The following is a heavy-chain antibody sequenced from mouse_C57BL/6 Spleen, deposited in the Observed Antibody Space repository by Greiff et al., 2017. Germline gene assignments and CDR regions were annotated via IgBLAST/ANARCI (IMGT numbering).Heavy chain of an antibody. CDR1: GFTFSCYA. J-gene: IGHJ1*03. CDR2: LSDGGSYT. V-gene: IGHV5-4*03. Sequence: EVTLVASGGGLVKPGGSLKLSCAASGFTFSCYAMSWVRQTPEQRLAWVATLSDGGSYTYYPDNVQGRYTISRDNAKNNLYLQRSHLKSEDTAMYYGARAYYSNYEDWYFDVWVTGTTVTVSS. D-gene: IGHD2-5*01. CDR3: ARAYYSNYEDWYFDV.